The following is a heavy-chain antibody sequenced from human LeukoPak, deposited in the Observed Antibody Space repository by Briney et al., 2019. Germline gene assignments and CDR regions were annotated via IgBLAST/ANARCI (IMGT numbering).Heavy chain of an antibody. D-gene: IGHD3-10*01. CDR3: ARAMVRGIYDY. CDR1: GYSISSGYY. CDR2: IYHSGST. J-gene: IGHJ4*02. V-gene: IGHV4-38-2*02. Sequence: PSETLSLTCTVSGYSISSGYYWGWIRQPPGKGLEWIGSIYHSGSTYYNPSLKCRVTISVDTSKNQFSLKLSSVTAADTAVYYCARAMVRGIYDYWGQGTLVTVSS.